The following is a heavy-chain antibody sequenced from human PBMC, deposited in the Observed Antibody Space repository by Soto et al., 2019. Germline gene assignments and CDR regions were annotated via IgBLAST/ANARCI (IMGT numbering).Heavy chain of an antibody. CDR3: ARDIWFEKSKCLDY. D-gene: IGHD3-10*01. J-gene: IGHJ4*02. Sequence: QVHLVASGGGVVQPGRSLRLSCVASGFTFSTYGMHWVRQAPGKGLEWVAVIWYDGSKTYYADSVKGRFTISKDNSKNTLYLQMNSLRAEYTAIYYCARDIWFEKSKCLDYWGQGTLVTVSS. V-gene: IGHV3-33*01. CDR1: GFTFSTYG. CDR2: IWYDGSKT.